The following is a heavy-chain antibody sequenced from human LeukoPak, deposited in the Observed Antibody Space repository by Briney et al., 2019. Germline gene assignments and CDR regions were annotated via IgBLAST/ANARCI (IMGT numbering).Heavy chain of an antibody. CDR2: MNPNSGNT. CDR1: GYTFTSYD. D-gene: IGHD5-24*01. Sequence: ASVKVSCKASGYTFTSYDINWVRQATGQGLEWMGWMNPNSGNTGYAQKFQGRVTMTRNTSISTAYMELSSLRSEDTAIYYCARDPVDGYSHYDFWGQGTLVTVSS. V-gene: IGHV1-8*01. CDR3: ARDPVDGYSHYDF. J-gene: IGHJ4*02.